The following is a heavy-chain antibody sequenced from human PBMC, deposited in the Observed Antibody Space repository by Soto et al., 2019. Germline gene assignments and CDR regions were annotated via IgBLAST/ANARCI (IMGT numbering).Heavy chain of an antibody. CDR1: GGSISSYY. Sequence: SETLSLTCTVSGGSISSYYWSWIRQPPGKGLEWIGYIYYSGSTNYNPSLKSRVTISVDTSKNQFSLKLSSVTAADTAVYYCARLTFDYYGSGSSPYYFDYWGQGTLVTVSS. V-gene: IGHV4-59*08. CDR2: IYYSGST. CDR3: ARLTFDYYGSGSSPYYFDY. D-gene: IGHD3-10*01. J-gene: IGHJ4*02.